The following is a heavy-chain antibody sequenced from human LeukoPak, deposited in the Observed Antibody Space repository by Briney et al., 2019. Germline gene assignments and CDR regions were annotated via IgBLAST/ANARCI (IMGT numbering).Heavy chain of an antibody. CDR1: GGSISSYY. CDR3: ARSYYYGSGRNVLLDV. V-gene: IGHV4-59*01. D-gene: IGHD3-10*01. J-gene: IGHJ6*02. Sequence: PSETLSLTCTVSGGSISSYYWSWIRQPPGKGLEWIGYIYYSGSTNYNPSLKSRGTISVDTSKNQFSLKLSSVNAADTAVYYCARSYYYGSGRNVLLDVWGQGTTVTVSS. CDR2: IYYSGST.